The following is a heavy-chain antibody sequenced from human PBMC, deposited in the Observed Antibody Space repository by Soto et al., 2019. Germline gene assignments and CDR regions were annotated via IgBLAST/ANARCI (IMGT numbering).Heavy chain of an antibody. CDR3: ARDFAYFDS. D-gene: IGHD3-3*01. CDR2: VYHTGRT. CDR1: GGSFKSGSYS. Sequence: PPETLRLTCTVSGGSFKSGSYSWSWIRQHPEKGLEWLGYVYHTGRTSYNPSLKSRVSISMDTSKNQFSLNLDSVTAADTAVYFCARDFAYFDSWGQGTLATVS. V-gene: IGHV4-61*01. J-gene: IGHJ4*02.